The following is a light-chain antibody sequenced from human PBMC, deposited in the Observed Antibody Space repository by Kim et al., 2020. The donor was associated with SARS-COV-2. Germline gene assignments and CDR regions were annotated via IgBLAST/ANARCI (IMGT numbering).Light chain of an antibody. CDR2: EDF. V-gene: IGLV6-57*01. CDR1: IGNIAIYF. J-gene: IGLJ3*02. CDR3: QSYDATNQV. Sequence: KTVTISCTRSIGNIAIYFVQWYQQRPGSSPTIVIFEDFHRPSGVPDRFAASIDRSANSASLSISGLNTEDEADYYWQSYDATNQVFCGGTQLTFL.